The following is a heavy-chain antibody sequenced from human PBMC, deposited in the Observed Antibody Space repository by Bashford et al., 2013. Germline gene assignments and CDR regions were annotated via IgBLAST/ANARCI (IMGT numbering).Heavy chain of an antibody. Sequence: WGSLRLSCAASGFTFSSYAMHWVRQAPGKGLEWVAVISYDGSNKYYADSVKGRFTISRDNSKNTLYLQMNSLRAEDTAVYYCARDLRIVVVVAAIPDYWGQGTLVTVSS. CDR3: ARDLRIVVVVAAIPDY. D-gene: IGHD2-15*01. J-gene: IGHJ4*02. CDR2: ISYDGSNK. V-gene: IGHV3-30-3*01. CDR1: GFTFSSYA.